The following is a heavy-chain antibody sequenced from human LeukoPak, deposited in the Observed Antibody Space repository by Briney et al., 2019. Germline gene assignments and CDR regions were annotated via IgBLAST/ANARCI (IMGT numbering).Heavy chain of an antibody. D-gene: IGHD6-19*01. Sequence: GGYLRLSCAASGFNLDVYGMSWVRQPPGQGLEWVSSISCTGGTTYYAHSVKGRFTISRDNSKNTLYLQMNSLRAEDTAVYYCARVQRGIAVALDYWGQGTLATVSS. CDR1: GFNLDVYG. J-gene: IGHJ4*02. V-gene: IGHV3-23*01. CDR2: ISCTGGTT. CDR3: ARVQRGIAVALDY.